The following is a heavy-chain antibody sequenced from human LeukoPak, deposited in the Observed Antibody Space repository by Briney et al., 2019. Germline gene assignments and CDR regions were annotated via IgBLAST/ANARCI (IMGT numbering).Heavy chain of an antibody. J-gene: IGHJ6*02. Sequence: GGSLRLSCAASGFTFSSYWMSWVRQAPGKGLEWVANIKQDGSEKYYVDSVEGRFTISRDNAKNSLYLQMNSLRAEDTAVYYCARAPGSSGYYYLGYYYYGMDVWGQGTTVTVSS. V-gene: IGHV3-7*01. D-gene: IGHD3-22*01. CDR2: IKQDGSEK. CDR1: GFTFSSYW. CDR3: ARAPGSSGYYYLGYYYYGMDV.